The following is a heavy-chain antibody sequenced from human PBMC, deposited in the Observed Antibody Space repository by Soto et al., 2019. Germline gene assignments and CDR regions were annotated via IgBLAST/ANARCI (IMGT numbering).Heavy chain of an antibody. V-gene: IGHV4-59*01. D-gene: IGHD3-10*01. CDR3: ARGYYGSGSSWTRDYYYYGMDV. CDR2: IYYSGST. CDR1: GGSISSYY. Sequence: PSETLSLTCTGSGGSISSYYWSWIRQPPGKGLEWIGYIYYSGSTNYNPSLKSRVTISVDTSKNQFSLKLSSVTAADTAVYYCARGYYGSGSSWTRDYYYYGMDVWGQGTTVTVSS. J-gene: IGHJ6*02.